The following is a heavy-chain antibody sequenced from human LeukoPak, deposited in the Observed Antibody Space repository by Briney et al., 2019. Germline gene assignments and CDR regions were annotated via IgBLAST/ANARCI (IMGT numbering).Heavy chain of an antibody. D-gene: IGHD6-19*01. CDR1: GGTFSSYA. Sequence: SVKVSCKASGGTFSSYAISWVRQAPGQGLEWMGGIIPIFGTANYARKFQGRVTITTDESTSTAYMELSSLRSEDTAVYYCARDSPYSSGWHYYYMDVWGKGTTVTVSS. CDR2: IIPIFGTA. V-gene: IGHV1-69*05. CDR3: ARDSPYSSGWHYYYMDV. J-gene: IGHJ6*03.